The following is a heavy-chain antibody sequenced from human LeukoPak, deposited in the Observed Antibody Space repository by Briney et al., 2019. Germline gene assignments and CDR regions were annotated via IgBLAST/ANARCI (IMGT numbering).Heavy chain of an antibody. D-gene: IGHD6-13*01. CDR2: IVVGSGNT. Sequence: SVKVSCKASGFTFTSSAMQWVRQARGQRLEWIGWIVVGSGNTNYAQKFQERVTITRDMSTSTAYMELSSLRSEDTAVYYCAARGAAAGTFDYWGQGTLVTVSS. V-gene: IGHV1-58*02. CDR3: AARGAAAGTFDY. CDR1: GFTFTSSA. J-gene: IGHJ4*02.